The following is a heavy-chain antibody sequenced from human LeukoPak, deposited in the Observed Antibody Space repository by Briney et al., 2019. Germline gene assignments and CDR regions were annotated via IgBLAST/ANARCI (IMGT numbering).Heavy chain of an antibody. D-gene: IGHD3-3*01. CDR3: ARESFWSGYPDY. Sequence: SETLSLTXTVSGGSISSYYWSWIWQTAGKGLEWIGRIYTSGSTNYNPSLKSRVTMSVDTSKNQFSLKLSSVTAADTAVYYCARESFWSGYPDYWGQGTLVTVSS. V-gene: IGHV4-4*07. CDR1: GGSISSYY. CDR2: IYTSGST. J-gene: IGHJ4*02.